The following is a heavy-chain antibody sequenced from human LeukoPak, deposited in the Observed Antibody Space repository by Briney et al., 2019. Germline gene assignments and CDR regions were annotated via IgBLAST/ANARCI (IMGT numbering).Heavy chain of an antibody. D-gene: IGHD6-19*01. J-gene: IGHJ4*02. CDR1: GFTFSSYA. V-gene: IGHV3-30*04. CDR2: ISYDGSNK. Sequence: PGRSLRLSCAASGFTFSSYAMRGVRQAPGKGLEWVAVISYDGSNKYYADSVKGRFTISRDNSKNTLYLQMNSLRAEDTAVYYCARDRKGEYSSGWYNFDYWGQGTLVTVSS. CDR3: ARDRKGEYSSGWYNFDY.